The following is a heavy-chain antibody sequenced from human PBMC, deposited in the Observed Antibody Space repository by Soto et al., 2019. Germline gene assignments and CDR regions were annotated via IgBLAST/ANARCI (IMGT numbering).Heavy chain of an antibody. CDR1: GFTFSSYA. CDR2: ISGSGGST. J-gene: IGHJ6*03. D-gene: IGHD6-6*01. CDR3: AKAVSSSPHGYYYYMDV. V-gene: IGHV3-23*01. Sequence: GGSLRLSCAASGFTFSSYAMSWVRQAPGKGLEWVSAISGSGGSTYYADSVKGRFTISRDNSKNTLYLQMNSLRAEDTAVYYCAKAVSSSPHGYYYYMDVWGKGTTVTVSS.